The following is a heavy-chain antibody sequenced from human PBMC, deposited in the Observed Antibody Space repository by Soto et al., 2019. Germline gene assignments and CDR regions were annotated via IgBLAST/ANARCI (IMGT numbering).Heavy chain of an antibody. V-gene: IGHV3-23*01. J-gene: IGHJ4*02. CDR1: GFTFSSYA. Sequence: GGSLRLSCAASGFTFSSYAMNWVRQAPGKGLEWVSAISGSGGSTYYADSVKGRFTISRDNSKNTLYLQMNSLRAEDTAVYYCAKEGRVWLRLPGVSLFDYWGQGTLVTVSS. D-gene: IGHD5-12*01. CDR3: AKEGRVWLRLPGVSLFDY. CDR2: ISGSGGST.